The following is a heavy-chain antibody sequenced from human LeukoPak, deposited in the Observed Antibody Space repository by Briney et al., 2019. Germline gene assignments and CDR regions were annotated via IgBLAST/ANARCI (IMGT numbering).Heavy chain of an antibody. V-gene: IGHV3-74*01. CDR2: INSDGSST. CDR1: GFTFSSYW. CDR3: ARGWRILTGPADY. Sequence: GGSLRLSCAASGFTFSSYWMHWVRQAPGKGLVWVPRINSDGSSTSYADSVKGRFTISRDNAKNTLYLQMNSLRAEDTAVYYCARGWRILTGPADYWGQGTLVTVSS. D-gene: IGHD3-9*01. J-gene: IGHJ4*02.